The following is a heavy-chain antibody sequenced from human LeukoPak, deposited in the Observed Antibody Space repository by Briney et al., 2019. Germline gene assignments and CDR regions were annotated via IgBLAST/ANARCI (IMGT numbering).Heavy chain of an antibody. CDR3: ARDGFGTGSN. Sequence: GGSLRLSCAASGFTFSSYWMSWVRQAPGTGLEWVANIKQDGSEEYYVDSVRGRLTISRDNAKNSLYLQMNTLRADDTAVYYCARDGFGTGSNWGQGTLVTVSS. CDR2: IKQDGSEE. V-gene: IGHV3-7*03. D-gene: IGHD3-16*01. CDR1: GFTFSSYW. J-gene: IGHJ4*02.